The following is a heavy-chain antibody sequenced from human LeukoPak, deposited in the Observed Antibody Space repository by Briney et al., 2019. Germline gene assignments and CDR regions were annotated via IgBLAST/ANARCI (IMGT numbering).Heavy chain of an antibody. V-gene: IGHV1-2*02. D-gene: IGHD5-18*01. CDR1: GYTFTSYD. J-gene: IGHJ4*02. Sequence: ASVKVSCKASGYTFTSYDINWVRQAPGQGLEWMGWINPNSGGTNYAQKFQGRVTMTRDTSISTAYMELSRLRSDDTAVYYCARVSGYSYGVDNYWGQGTLVTVSS. CDR2: INPNSGGT. CDR3: ARVSGYSYGVDNY.